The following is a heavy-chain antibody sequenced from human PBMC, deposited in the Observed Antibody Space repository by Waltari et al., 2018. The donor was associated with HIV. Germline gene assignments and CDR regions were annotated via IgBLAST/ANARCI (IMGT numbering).Heavy chain of an antibody. CDR3: ASRDCTGDHGYEGGFDY. Sequence: QVLLVQSGAEVKKPGASVKVSCKASGYIFTGYYIHWVRQAPGQGLEWVGWINPDSGVTDYAQKLQGRVVMTRDTSIRTAYMEWRLRDDDTGVYFCASRDCTGDHGYEGGFDYWGQGTLVSVSS. CDR1: GYIFTGYY. CDR2: INPDSGVT. D-gene: IGHD2-8*02. J-gene: IGHJ4*02. V-gene: IGHV1-2*02.